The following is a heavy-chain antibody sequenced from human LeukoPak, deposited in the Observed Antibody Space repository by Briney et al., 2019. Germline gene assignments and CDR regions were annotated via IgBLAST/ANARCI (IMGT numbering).Heavy chain of an antibody. CDR1: GGSSNSFY. Sequence: SETLSLTCTVSGGSSNSFYSNWIRLPAGKGLEWIGRIYTSGSTTSNPSLKSRVTMSEDTSKNQISLKLSSVTAADTAVYYCARDSITSSGAFDYWGQGALVTVSS. V-gene: IGHV4-4*07. D-gene: IGHD1-14*01. CDR3: ARDSITSSGAFDY. J-gene: IGHJ4*02. CDR2: IYTSGST.